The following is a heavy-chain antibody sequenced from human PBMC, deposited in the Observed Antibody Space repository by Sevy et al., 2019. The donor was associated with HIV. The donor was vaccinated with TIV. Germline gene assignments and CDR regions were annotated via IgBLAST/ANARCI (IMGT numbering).Heavy chain of an antibody. D-gene: IGHD5-12*01. J-gene: IGHJ3*02. V-gene: IGHV1-69*10. Sequence: ASVKVSCKASGGTFSSYAISWVRQAPGQGLEWMGGIIPILGITNYAQNFQGRVTITADKFTSTSYMDLSSLRSEDTAMYYCARGGDSGYAITAFDIWGQGTMVTVSS. CDR2: IIPILGIT. CDR3: ARGGDSGYAITAFDI. CDR1: GGTFSSYA.